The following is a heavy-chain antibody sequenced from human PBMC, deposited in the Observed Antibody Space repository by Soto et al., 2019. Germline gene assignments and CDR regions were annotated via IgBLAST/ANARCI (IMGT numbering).Heavy chain of an antibody. CDR2: FDPEDGET. CDR1: GYTFTSYD. V-gene: IGHV1-24*01. D-gene: IGHD6-19*01. Sequence: ASVKVSCKASGYTFTSYDINWVRQAPGKGLEWMGGFDPEDGETIYAQKFQGRVTMTEDTSTDTAYMELSSLRSEDTAVYYCATGGGWPLFDYWGQGTLVTVSS. J-gene: IGHJ4*02. CDR3: ATGGGWPLFDY.